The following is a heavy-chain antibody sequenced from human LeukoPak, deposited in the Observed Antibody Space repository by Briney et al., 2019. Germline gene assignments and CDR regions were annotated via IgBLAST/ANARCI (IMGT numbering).Heavy chain of an antibody. CDR1: GGSISSYY. CDR3: ASFEVGYYYDSSGYYY. V-gene: IGHV4-34*01. J-gene: IGHJ4*02. CDR2: INHSGST. Sequence: PSETLSLTCTVSGGSISSYYWSWIRQPAGKGLEWIGEINHSGSTNYNPSLKSRVTISVDTSKNQFSLKLSSVTAADTAVYYCASFEVGYYYDSSGYYYWGQGTLVTVSS. D-gene: IGHD3-22*01.